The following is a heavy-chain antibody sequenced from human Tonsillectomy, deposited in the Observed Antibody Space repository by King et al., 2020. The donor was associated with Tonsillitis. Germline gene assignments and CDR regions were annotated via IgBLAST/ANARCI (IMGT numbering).Heavy chain of an antibody. CDR1: GFTFSSYA. D-gene: IGHD4-23*01. CDR2: ISRNGGST. V-gene: IGHV3-64D*06. J-gene: IGHJ3*02. CDR3: VKFGGNENDAFDI. Sequence: VQLVESGGGLVQPGGSLRLSCSASGFTFSSYAMHWVRQAPGEGLEYVSAISRNGGSTYYADPVKGRFTISRDNSKNTLYLQMSSLRAEDTAVYYCVKFGGNENDAFDIWGQGTMVTVSS.